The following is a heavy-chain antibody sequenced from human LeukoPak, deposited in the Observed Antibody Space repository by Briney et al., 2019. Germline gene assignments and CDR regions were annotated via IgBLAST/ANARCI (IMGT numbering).Heavy chain of an antibody. CDR2: IYHSGST. CDR3: ARSLHISAPFDV. D-gene: IGHD2-21*01. CDR1: GYSISSGYY. Sequence: SETLSLTCTVSGYSISSGYYWGWIRQPPGKGLEWIGSIYHSGSTYYNPSLKSRVTISVDTSKNQFSLKLSSVTAADTAVHYCARSLHISAPFDVWGQGTLVTVSS. V-gene: IGHV4-38-2*02. J-gene: IGHJ4*02.